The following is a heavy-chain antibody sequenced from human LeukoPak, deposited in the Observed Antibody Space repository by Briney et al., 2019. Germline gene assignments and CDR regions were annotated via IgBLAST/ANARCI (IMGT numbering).Heavy chain of an antibody. V-gene: IGHV4-38-2*02. J-gene: IGHJ4*02. CDR1: GYSTSSGYY. CDR2: IYHSGST. Sequence: SETLSLTCTVSGYSTSSGYYWGWIRQPPGKGLEWIGSIYHSGSTYYNPSLKSRVTISVDTSKNQFSLKLSSVTAADTAVYYCARAGVYYDSSGYHDYWGQGTLVTVSS. D-gene: IGHD3-22*01. CDR3: ARAGVYYDSSGYHDY.